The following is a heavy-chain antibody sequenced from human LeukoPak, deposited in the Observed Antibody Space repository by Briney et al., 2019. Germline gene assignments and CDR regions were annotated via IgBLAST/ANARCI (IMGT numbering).Heavy chain of an antibody. CDR2: IYYSGST. Sequence: SATLSLTCTVSGGSISSYYWSWIRQPPGKGLEWIGYIYYSGSTNSNPSLKSRVTISVDTSKNQFTLKLSSVTAADTAVYYCARGNRYCSSTSCSYYYYMDVWGKGTTVTVSS. V-gene: IGHV4-59*01. CDR1: GGSISSYY. J-gene: IGHJ6*03. CDR3: ARGNRYCSSTSCSYYYYMDV. D-gene: IGHD2-2*01.